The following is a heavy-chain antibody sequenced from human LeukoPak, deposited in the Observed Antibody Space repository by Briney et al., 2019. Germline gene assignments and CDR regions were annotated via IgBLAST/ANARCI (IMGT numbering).Heavy chain of an antibody. Sequence: GGSLRLSCAASGFTVSSNYMSWVRQAPGKGLEWVSVIYSGGSTYYADTVKGRFTISRDNSKNTLYLQMNSLRAEDTAVYYCARGTVVTTGFNRAFDYWGQGTLVTVSS. CDR1: GFTVSSNY. J-gene: IGHJ4*02. CDR2: IYSGGST. CDR3: ARGTVVTTGFNRAFDY. V-gene: IGHV3-53*01. D-gene: IGHD3-22*01.